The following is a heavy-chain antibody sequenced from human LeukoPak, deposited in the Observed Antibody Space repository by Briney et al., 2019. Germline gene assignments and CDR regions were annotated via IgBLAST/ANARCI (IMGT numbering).Heavy chain of an antibody. CDR2: ISYDGSNK. V-gene: IGHV3-30-3*01. CDR1: GFTFSSYA. D-gene: IGHD5-24*01. J-gene: IGHJ4*02. CDR3: ARDCGDGYNFLGYFDY. Sequence: GGSLRLSCAASGFTFSSYAMHWVRQAPGKGLEWVAVISYDGSNKYYVDSVKGRFTISRDNSKNTLYLQMNSLRAEDTAVYYCARDCGDGYNFLGYFDYWGQGTLVTVSS.